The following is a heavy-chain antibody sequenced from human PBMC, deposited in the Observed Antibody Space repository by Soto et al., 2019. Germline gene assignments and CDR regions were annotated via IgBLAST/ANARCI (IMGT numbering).Heavy chain of an antibody. CDR3: ARSNSGYSKWFDP. CDR1: GDSISNSNYY. CDR2: IYYSGIT. Sequence: SETLSLTCTVSGDSISNSNYYWGWIRQPPGKGLEWIANIYYSGITYCNPSLKSRVAISVDTSKNQFSLKLSSVTAADTAIYYCARSNSGYSKWFDPWGQGTLVTVSS. D-gene: IGHD3-22*01. J-gene: IGHJ5*02. V-gene: IGHV4-39*01.